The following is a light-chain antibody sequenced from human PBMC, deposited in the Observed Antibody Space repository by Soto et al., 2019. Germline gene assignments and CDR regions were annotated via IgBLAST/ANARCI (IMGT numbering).Light chain of an antibody. V-gene: IGLV1-51*01. CDR3: GVWDSSLTVVL. CDR2: DSD. CDR1: SANIGTNY. Sequence: QAVVTQPPSVSAAPGQKVTISCSGSSANIGTNYVSWYQHLPGTAPKLVIYDSDRRPSEIPDRFSGSKSGTSATLDITGLQTGDEADYYCGVWDSSLTVVLFGGGTKVTVL. J-gene: IGLJ2*01.